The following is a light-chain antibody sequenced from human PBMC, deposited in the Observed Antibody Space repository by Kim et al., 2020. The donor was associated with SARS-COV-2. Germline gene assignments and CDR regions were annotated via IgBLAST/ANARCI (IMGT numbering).Light chain of an antibody. CDR3: QTWGTGFWV. J-gene: IGLJ3*02. V-gene: IGLV4-69*01. CDR1: SGHSSNA. CDR2: LNSDGSH. Sequence: QLVLTQSPSASASLGASVKLTCTLSSGHSSNAIAWHQQQPEKGPRHLMKLNSDGSHTKGDGIPDRFSGSSSGAERYLTISSLQSEDEGDYYCQTWGTGFWVFGGGNKLTVL.